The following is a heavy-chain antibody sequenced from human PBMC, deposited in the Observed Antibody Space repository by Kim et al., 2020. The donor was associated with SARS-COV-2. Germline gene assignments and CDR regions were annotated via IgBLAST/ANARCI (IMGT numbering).Heavy chain of an antibody. CDR3: VRTSDT. Sequence: SDGSRTSYADSVKGRFTISRDNAKNTLYLQMNSLRAEDTAVYYCVRTSDTWGQGTLVTVSS. J-gene: IGHJ4*02. CDR2: SDGSRT. V-gene: IGHV3-74*01.